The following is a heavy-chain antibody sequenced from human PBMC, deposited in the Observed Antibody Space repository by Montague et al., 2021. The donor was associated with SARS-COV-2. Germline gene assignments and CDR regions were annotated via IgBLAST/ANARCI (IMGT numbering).Heavy chain of an antibody. Sequence: SETLSLTCAVYGGSFSGYYWSWIRQPPEKGLEWIGEINQSGRTNNNPSLKSRVTISVDTSKNHFTLRPSSVTAADTAVYYCANFRRTQLLFGTLYYGMDVWGQGTTVTVSS. V-gene: IGHV4-34*01. CDR3: ANFRRTQLLFGTLYYGMDV. CDR2: INQSGRT. CDR1: GGSFSGYY. D-gene: IGHD2-2*01. J-gene: IGHJ6*02.